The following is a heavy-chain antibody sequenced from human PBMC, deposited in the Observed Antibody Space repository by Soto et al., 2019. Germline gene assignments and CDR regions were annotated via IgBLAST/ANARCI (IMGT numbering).Heavy chain of an antibody. CDR3: ARGPSGRFDP. CDR1: GDSFCSYA. Sequence: QMQLVQSGPEVKKPGSSVKVSCKASGDSFCSYAVSWVRQAPGQGLEWMGAIIPVFGTTNYTKKFQGRVTMTADDSTTTASMELSSLRSDDPAVYYCARGPSGRFDPCGQGPLVTVSS. V-gene: IGHV1-69*01. J-gene: IGHJ5*02. CDR2: IIPVFGTT. D-gene: IGHD3-10*01.